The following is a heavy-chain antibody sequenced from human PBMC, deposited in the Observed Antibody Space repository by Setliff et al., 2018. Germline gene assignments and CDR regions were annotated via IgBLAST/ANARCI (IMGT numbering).Heavy chain of an antibody. CDR1: GCTFSTYR. Sequence: GGSLRLSCAASGCTFSTYRMHWVRQAPGKGLEWVAFIWDDGGNKYHADSVKGRVTISRDNSKNTLYLQMNSLRPEDTAVYYCARTCSGSGCYTGLESWGQGTPVTVSS. J-gene: IGHJ4*02. V-gene: IGHV3-30*02. CDR2: IWDDGGNK. D-gene: IGHD2-15*01. CDR3: ARTCSGSGCYTGLES.